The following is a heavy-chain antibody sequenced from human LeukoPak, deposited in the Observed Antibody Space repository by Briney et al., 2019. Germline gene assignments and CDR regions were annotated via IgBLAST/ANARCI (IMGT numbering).Heavy chain of an antibody. Sequence: ASVKVSCKVSGYTLTELSMHWVRQAPGKGLEWMGGFDPEDGETIYAQEFQGRVTMTEDTSTDTAYMELSSLRSDDTAVYYCAREASYDFWSGYPARYFDYWGQGTLVTVSS. CDR3: AREASYDFWSGYPARYFDY. J-gene: IGHJ4*02. D-gene: IGHD3-3*01. CDR1: GYTLTELS. V-gene: IGHV1-24*01. CDR2: FDPEDGET.